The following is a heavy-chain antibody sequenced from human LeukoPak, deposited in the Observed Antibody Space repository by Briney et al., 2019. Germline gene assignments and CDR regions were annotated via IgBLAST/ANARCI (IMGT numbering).Heavy chain of an antibody. J-gene: IGHJ4*02. CDR1: GFTFSSYA. V-gene: IGHV3-30*04. Sequence: PGGSLRLSCAASGFTFSSYAMHWVRQAPGKGLEWVAVISYDGSNKYYADSVKGRFTISRHNSKNTLYLQMNSLRAEDTALYYCARGSGYLETFDYWGQGTLVTVSS. D-gene: IGHD3-22*01. CDR2: ISYDGSNK. CDR3: ARGSGYLETFDY.